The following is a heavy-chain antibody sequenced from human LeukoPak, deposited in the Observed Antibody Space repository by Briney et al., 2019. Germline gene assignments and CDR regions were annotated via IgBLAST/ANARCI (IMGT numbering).Heavy chain of an antibody. CDR3: ARQGMWSSSWISAFDI. Sequence: SETLSLTCTVSGGSISSGDYYWSWIRQPPGKGLEWIGYIYYSGSTYYNPSLKSRVTISVDTSKNQFSLKLSSVTAADTAVYYCARQGMWSSSWISAFDIWGQGTMVTVSS. D-gene: IGHD6-13*01. CDR1: GGSISSGDYY. V-gene: IGHV4-30-4*01. J-gene: IGHJ3*02. CDR2: IYYSGST.